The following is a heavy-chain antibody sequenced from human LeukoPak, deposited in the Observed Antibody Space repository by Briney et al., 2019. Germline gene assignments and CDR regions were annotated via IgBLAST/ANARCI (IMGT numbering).Heavy chain of an antibody. J-gene: IGHJ3*02. V-gene: IGHV3-48*02. D-gene: IGHD3-22*01. CDR1: GFTFSSHS. CDR3: ARDAYYYDSSGYYPRNYDAFDI. Sequence: PGGSLRLSCAATGFTFSSHSMNWVRQAPGKGLEWVSYISSSSSTIYYADSVEGRFTISRDNAKNSLYLQMNSLRDEDTAVYYCARDAYYYDSSGYYPRNYDAFDIWGQGTMVTVSS. CDR2: ISSSSSTI.